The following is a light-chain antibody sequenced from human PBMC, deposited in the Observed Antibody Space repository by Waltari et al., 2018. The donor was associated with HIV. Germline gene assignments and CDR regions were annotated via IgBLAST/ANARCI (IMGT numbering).Light chain of an antibody. Sequence: EIALTQSPATLSLSPGERATLSCRASQSVSSYLAWYQQKPGRAPRLLIYDASNRATGIPARFSGSGSGTDFTLTISSLEPEDFAVYYCQQRSNWPPSFGGGTKVEIK. V-gene: IGKV3-11*01. J-gene: IGKJ4*01. CDR3: QQRSNWPPS. CDR1: QSVSSY. CDR2: DAS.